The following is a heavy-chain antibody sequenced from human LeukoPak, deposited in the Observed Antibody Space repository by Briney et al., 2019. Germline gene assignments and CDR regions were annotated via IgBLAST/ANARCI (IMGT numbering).Heavy chain of an antibody. J-gene: IGHJ4*02. CDR2: ISGSGGST. D-gene: IGHD1-26*01. CDR3: AKAELPRPCFDY. Sequence: GGSLRLSCAASGFTVSSNYMSWVRQAPGKGLEWVSAISGSGGSTYYADSVKGRFTISRDNSKNTLYLQMNSLRAEDTAVYYCAKAELPRPCFDYWGQGTLVTVSS. V-gene: IGHV3-23*01. CDR1: GFTVSSNY.